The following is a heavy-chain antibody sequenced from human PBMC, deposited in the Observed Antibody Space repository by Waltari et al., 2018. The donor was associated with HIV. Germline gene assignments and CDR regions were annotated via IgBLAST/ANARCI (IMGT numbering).Heavy chain of an antibody. CDR3: AGDGGYCSSATCPFYYYYGMDV. V-gene: IGHV3-74*01. CDR2: SNSDGSTT. CDR1: GFTFSSYW. D-gene: IGHD2-2*01. Sequence: EVQLVESGGGLVQPGGSLRLSCAASGFTFSSYWMYWVRQAPGKGLVWVSRSNSDGSTTGYADYVKGRFTISRDNAKNTLYLQMNSLRVEDTAVYYCAGDGGYCSSATCPFYYYYGMDVWGQGTTVTVSS. J-gene: IGHJ6*02.